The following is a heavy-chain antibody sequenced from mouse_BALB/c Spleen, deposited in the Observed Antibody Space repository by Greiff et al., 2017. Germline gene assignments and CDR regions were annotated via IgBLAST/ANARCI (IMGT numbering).Heavy chain of an antibody. CDR2: ISYSGST. D-gene: IGHD1-1*01. Sequence: EVKLMESGPGLVKPSQSLSLTCTVTGYSITSDYAWNWIRQFPGNKLEWMGYISYSGSTSYNPSLKSRISITRDTSKNQFFLQLNSVTTEDTATYYGARETTVVDNWYFDVWGAGTTVTVSS. CDR1: GYSITSDYA. V-gene: IGHV3-2*02. J-gene: IGHJ1*01. CDR3: ARETTVVDNWYFDV.